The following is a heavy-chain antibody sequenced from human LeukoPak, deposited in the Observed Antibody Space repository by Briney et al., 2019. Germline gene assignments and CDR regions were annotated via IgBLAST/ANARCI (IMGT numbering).Heavy chain of an antibody. V-gene: IGHV4-34*01. J-gene: IGHJ4*02. CDR2: INHSRST. Sequence: PSETLSLTCAVYGGSFSGYYWSWIRQPPGKGLEWIGEINHSRSTNYNPSLKSRVTISVDTSKNQFSLKLSSVTAADTAVYYCARGLSPWTPESFDYWGQGTLVTVSS. CDR1: GGSFSGYY. D-gene: IGHD1-14*01. CDR3: ARGLSPWTPESFDY.